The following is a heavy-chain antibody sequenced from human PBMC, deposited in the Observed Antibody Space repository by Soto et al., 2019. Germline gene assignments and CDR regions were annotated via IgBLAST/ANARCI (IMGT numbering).Heavy chain of an antibody. CDR1: GFTFSSYG. Sequence: GGSLRLSCAASGFTFSSYGMHWVRQAPGKGLEWVAVISYDGSNKYYADSVKGRFTISRDNSKNTLYLQMNSLRAEDTAVYFFAKDLKGGYNYGFAPLDYWGQGTLVTVSS. J-gene: IGHJ4*02. V-gene: IGHV3-30*18. CDR2: ISYDGSNK. D-gene: IGHD5-12*01. CDR3: AKDLKGGYNYGFAPLDY.